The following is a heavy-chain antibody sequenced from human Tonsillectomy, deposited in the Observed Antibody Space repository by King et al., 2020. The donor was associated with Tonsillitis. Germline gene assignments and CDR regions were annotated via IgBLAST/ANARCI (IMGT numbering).Heavy chain of an antibody. CDR3: ARAPIVGAAAGAGAFDV. Sequence: DVQLVESGGDLVQPGGSLRLSCVASRFTFSNYDMHWVRQPTGKGLEWFASIGTAEDTFYPGSVKGRFTVSRENAKNSLYLQMNSLRAGDTAVYYCARAPIVGAAAGAGAFDVWGLGTVVTVSS. V-gene: IGHV3-13*01. D-gene: IGHD1-26*01. CDR1: RFTFSNYD. J-gene: IGHJ3*01. CDR2: IGTAEDT.